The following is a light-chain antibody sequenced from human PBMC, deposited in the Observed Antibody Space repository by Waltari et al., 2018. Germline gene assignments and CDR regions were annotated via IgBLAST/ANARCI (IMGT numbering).Light chain of an antibody. J-gene: IGLJ3*02. CDR1: SRRTSY. CDR3: HSRKGSDNQVV. V-gene: IGLV3-19*01. CDR2: GKE. Sequence: SSELTQGPDVSVALGQTVKITCQGDSRRTSYASSYQVKPGQAPVLVLFGKEKRPSGIPDRISGYSSGTTSSLTITGAQAEDEADYYCHSRKGSDNQVVFGGGTKLTVL.